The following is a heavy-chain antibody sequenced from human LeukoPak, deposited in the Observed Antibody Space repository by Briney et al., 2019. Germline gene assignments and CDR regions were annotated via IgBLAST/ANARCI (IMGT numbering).Heavy chain of an antibody. V-gene: IGHV1-2*02. Sequence: ASVKVSCKASGYTFTGYYMHWVRQAPGQGREWMGWINPNSGGTNYAQKFQGRVTMTRDTSISTAYMELSRLRSDDTAVYYCARGRNPYNWNDDGDAFDIWGQGTMVTVSS. J-gene: IGHJ3*02. D-gene: IGHD1-1*01. CDR2: INPNSGGT. CDR1: GYTFTGYY. CDR3: ARGRNPYNWNDDGDAFDI.